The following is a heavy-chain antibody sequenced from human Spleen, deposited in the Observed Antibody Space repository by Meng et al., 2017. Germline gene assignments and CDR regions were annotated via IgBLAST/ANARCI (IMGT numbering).Heavy chain of an antibody. CDR2: INAANGNT. CDR1: GYTFPTHA. Sequence: QVLLVLYGAEGKKPWASVKVSCKASGYTFPTHANHWVRQAPGQRLEWMGWINAANGNTRYSQNFQGRVTITRDTSASTVYMELSSLRSEDTAVYYCASTYSRTWQIFDSWGQGTLVTVSS. J-gene: IGHJ4*02. CDR3: ASTYSRTWQIFDS. D-gene: IGHD6-13*01. V-gene: IGHV1-3*01.